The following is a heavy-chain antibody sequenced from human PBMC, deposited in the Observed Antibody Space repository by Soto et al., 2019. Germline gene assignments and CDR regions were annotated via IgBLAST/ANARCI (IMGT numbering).Heavy chain of an antibody. Sequence: ASVKVSCKASGYFFTSYAIHCVRQSPLQRLEWMGWINVGNGNTKYSQKFQGRVSTTSDTSASTAYMELSSLRSEDTAVYYCARGYCSSSSCYLNFDYWGQGTLVTVSS. V-gene: IGHV1-3*01. CDR2: INVGNGNT. CDR3: ARGYCSSSSCYLNFDY. J-gene: IGHJ4*02. D-gene: IGHD2-2*01. CDR1: GYFFTSYA.